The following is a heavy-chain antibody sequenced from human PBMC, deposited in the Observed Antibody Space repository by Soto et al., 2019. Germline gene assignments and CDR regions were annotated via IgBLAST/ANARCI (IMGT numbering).Heavy chain of an antibody. J-gene: IGHJ6*02. Sequence: QVQLQESGPGLVKPSQTLSLTCTVSGGSISSGGYYWSWIRQHPGKGLARIGSIYYSGSTYYNPSLRSRVTISVDTSKNQFSLKLSSVTAADTAVYYCARDVRTTRSTYYYYGMDVWGQGTTVTVSS. D-gene: IGHD4-4*01. CDR3: ARDVRTTRSTYYYYGMDV. V-gene: IGHV4-31*03. CDR2: IYYSGST. CDR1: GGSISSGGYY.